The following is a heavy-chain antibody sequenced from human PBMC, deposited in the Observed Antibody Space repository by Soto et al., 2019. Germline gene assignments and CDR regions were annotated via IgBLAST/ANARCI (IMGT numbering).Heavy chain of an antibody. Sequence: QVQLVESGGGVVQPGRSLRLSCAASGFTFSSYGMHWVRQAPGKGLEWVAVIWYDGSNKYYADSVKGRFTISRDNSKNTLYLQMNSLRADDTAVYYCARVTSTYCGGDCYAYYFDYWCEGTLVTVSS. CDR1: GFTFSSYG. CDR2: IWYDGSNK. J-gene: IGHJ4*02. D-gene: IGHD2-21*02. CDR3: ARVTSTYCGGDCYAYYFDY. V-gene: IGHV3-33*01.